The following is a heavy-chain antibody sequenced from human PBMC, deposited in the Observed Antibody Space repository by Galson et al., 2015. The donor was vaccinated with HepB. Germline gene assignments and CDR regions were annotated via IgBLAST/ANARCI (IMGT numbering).Heavy chain of an antibody. V-gene: IGHV3-73*01. CDR1: GFNLSGSA. CDR3: ARLGNLYGYSRP. Sequence: SLRLSCAASGFNLSGSAIHWVRQTSGKGLEWVGPTGSEDIIYEIAYTASVKGRFTISRDDSKNTAFLQMNPLKIEDTSVYYCARLGNLYGYSRPWGQGTLVTVSS. CDR2: TGSEDIIYEI. D-gene: IGHD1-26*01. J-gene: IGHJ5*02.